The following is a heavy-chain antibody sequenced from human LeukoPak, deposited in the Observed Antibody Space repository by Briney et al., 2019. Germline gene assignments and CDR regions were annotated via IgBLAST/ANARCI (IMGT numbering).Heavy chain of an antibody. J-gene: IGHJ4*02. CDR3: AKAYCSSIACSCFDF. D-gene: IGHD2-2*01. CDR1: GFTFDDYA. Sequence: GGSLRLSCAASGFTFDDYAMHWVRQVPGKGLEWVSGISWNSHNTHYADSVRGRFTISRDNTRNSLYLQMNSLRPEETALYYCAKAYCSSIACSCFDFWGQGTLVTVSS. V-gene: IGHV3-9*01. CDR2: ISWNSHNT.